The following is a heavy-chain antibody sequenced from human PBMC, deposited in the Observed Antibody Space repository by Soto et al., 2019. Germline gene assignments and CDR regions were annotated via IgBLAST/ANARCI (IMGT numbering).Heavy chain of an antibody. J-gene: IGHJ5*01. CDR2: MNPNSGNT. D-gene: IGHD4-4*01. V-gene: IGHV1-8*01. CDR1: GYTFTSYD. Sequence: ASVKVSCKASGYTFTSYDINWVRQATGQGLEWMGWMNPNSGNTGYAQKFQGRVNMTGNTSISTAYMELCSLRSEDTAVYYCARVINYAWCDPWGQGTLVTVSS. CDR3: ARVINYAWCDP.